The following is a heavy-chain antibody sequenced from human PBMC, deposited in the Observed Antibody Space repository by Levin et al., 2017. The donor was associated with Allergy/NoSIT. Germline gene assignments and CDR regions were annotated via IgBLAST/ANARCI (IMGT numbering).Heavy chain of an antibody. CDR3: TSQALNWNYLDY. J-gene: IGHJ4*02. CDR2: IKSKTDGGTT. CDR1: GFTFSNAW. D-gene: IGHD1-1*01. Sequence: SCAASGFTFSNAWMSWVRQAPGKGLEWVGRIKSKTDGGTTDYAAPVKGRFTISRDDSKNTLYLQMNSLKTEDTAVYYCTSQALNWNYLDYWGQGTLVTVSS. V-gene: IGHV3-15*01.